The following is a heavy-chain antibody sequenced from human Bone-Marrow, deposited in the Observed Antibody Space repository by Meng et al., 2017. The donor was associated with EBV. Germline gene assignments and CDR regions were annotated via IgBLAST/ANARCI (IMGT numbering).Heavy chain of an antibody. CDR2: INHSGGT. Sequence: VQLKNGGAGQLKPSETRSPPSLAYAGSFRDYYWGWIRQPPGKGLEWIGEINHSGGTNYSPSLESRVTISVDTSKNQLSLKLISVTAADTAVYYCARGGMSHYYGSASHDYWGQGTLVTVSS. CDR1: AGSFRDYY. CDR3: ARGGMSHYYGSASHDY. V-gene: IGHV4-34*01. J-gene: IGHJ4*02. D-gene: IGHD3-10*01.